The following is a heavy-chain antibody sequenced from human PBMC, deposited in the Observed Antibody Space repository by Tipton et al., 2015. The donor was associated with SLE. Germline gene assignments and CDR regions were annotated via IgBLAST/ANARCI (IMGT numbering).Heavy chain of an antibody. D-gene: IGHD4-17*01. Sequence: LRLSCAVYDGSFSGYCRSWIRQPPGKGLEWIGYVHNSGSSNYNPSLKSRVTFSVDTSKNQVSLKLTSVTAADTALYYCVRYMTKVTPYNYYGLDVWGQGTTVIVSS. CDR3: VRYMTKVTPYNYYGLDV. CDR2: VHNSGSS. J-gene: IGHJ6*02. CDR1: DGSFSGYC. V-gene: IGHV4-34*01.